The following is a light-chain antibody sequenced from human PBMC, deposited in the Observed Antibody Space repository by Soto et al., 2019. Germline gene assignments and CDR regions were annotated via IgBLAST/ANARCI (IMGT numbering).Light chain of an antibody. CDR2: GAS. V-gene: IGKV3-20*01. Sequence: EIVLTQSPGTLSLSPGERSTLSFRASQSVSSNYLAWYQQNPGQPPRLLIYGASSRATGIPDRFSGSGSGTDFTLTISRLEPEDFAVYYCQQYGSSRWTFGQGTKVDIK. CDR3: QQYGSSRWT. CDR1: QSVSSNY. J-gene: IGKJ1*01.